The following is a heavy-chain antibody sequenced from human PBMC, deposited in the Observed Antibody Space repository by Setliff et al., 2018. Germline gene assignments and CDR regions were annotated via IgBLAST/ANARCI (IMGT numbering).Heavy chain of an antibody. D-gene: IGHD3-22*01. CDR3: ARAAKYDSSGYYGFWFDP. Sequence: SETLSLTCTVSGGSINNHYWSWIRQPPGKGLEWIGYIYSSGSTNNNPSLKSRATISVDTSKNQFSLKLSSVTAADTAVYYCARAAKYDSSGYYGFWFDPWGQGTLVTVSS. V-gene: IGHV4-59*11. J-gene: IGHJ5*02. CDR2: IYSSGST. CDR1: GGSINNHY.